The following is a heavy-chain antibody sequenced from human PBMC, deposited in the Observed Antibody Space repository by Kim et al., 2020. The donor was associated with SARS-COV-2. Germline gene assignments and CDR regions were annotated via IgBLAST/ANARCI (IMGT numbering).Heavy chain of an antibody. Sequence: SETLSLTCSVSGGSISSSSYYWGWIRQPPGKGLEWIGSIYYSGSTYYNPSLKSRVTMSVDASKNQLSLRLSSVTAADTAVYYCARDRGVTFGGIIVPDA. J-gene: IGHJ3*01. CDR2: IYYSGST. CDR1: GGSISSSSYY. CDR3: ARDRGVTFGGIIVPDA. D-gene: IGHD3-16*02. V-gene: IGHV4-39*07.